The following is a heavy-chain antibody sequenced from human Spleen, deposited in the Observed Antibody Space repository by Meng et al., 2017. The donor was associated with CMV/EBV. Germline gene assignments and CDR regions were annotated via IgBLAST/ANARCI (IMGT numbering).Heavy chain of an antibody. Sequence: SETLSLTCTVSGGSISSSSYYWGWIRQPPGKGLEWIGSIYYSGSTYYNPSLKSRVTISVDTSKNQFSLKLSSVTAADTAVYYCARTQDCSSTSCYTGFDPWSQGTLVTVSS. J-gene: IGHJ5*02. CDR2: IYYSGST. V-gene: IGHV4-39*07. D-gene: IGHD2-2*01. CDR1: GGSISSSSYY. CDR3: ARTQDCSSTSCYTGFDP.